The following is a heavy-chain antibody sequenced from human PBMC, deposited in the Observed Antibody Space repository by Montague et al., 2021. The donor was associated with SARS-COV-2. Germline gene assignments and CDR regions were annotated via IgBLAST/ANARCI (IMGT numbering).Heavy chain of an antibody. D-gene: IGHD6-19*01. J-gene: IGHJ4*02. V-gene: IGHV4-4*02. CDR1: GGSISSSNW. Sequence: SETLSLTCAVSGGSISSSNWWSWVRQPPGKGLEWIGEIYHSGSTNYNPSLRSRVTISVDKSKNQFSLKLSSVTAADTAVYYCARDSSGWSRFDYWGQGTLVTVSS. CDR2: IYHSGST. CDR3: ARDSSGWSRFDY.